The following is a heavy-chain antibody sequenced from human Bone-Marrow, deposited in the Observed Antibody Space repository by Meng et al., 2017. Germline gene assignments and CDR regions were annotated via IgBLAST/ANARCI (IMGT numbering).Heavy chain of an antibody. Sequence: ASVKVSCKASGYTFTSYAMHWVRQAPGQRLEWMGIINPSGGSTSYAQKFQGRVTMTRDTSTSTVYMELSSLRSEDTAVYYCARDPEVGLFDYWGQGTLVTVSS. CDR2: INPSGGST. V-gene: IGHV1-46*01. CDR1: GYTFTSYA. CDR3: ARDPEVGLFDY. J-gene: IGHJ4*02.